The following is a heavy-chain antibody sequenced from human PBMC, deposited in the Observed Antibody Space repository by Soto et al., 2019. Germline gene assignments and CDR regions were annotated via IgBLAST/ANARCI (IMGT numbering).Heavy chain of an antibody. CDR2: IRGNGAGI. J-gene: IGHJ6*02. V-gene: IGHV3-23*01. Sequence: LRLSCVASGFTFRIYAMTWVRQAPGKGLEWVARIRGNGAGISYADSVKGRFTISRDNSKNTVYLQMNSLRADDTAVYFCAKRGDILDVSSSFVGYGMDVWGQGTTVTVS. CDR3: AKRGDILDVSSSFVGYGMDV. D-gene: IGHD2-15*01. CDR1: GFTFRIYA.